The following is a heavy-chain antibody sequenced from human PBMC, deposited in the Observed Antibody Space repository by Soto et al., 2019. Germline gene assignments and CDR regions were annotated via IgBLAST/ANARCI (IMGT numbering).Heavy chain of an antibody. D-gene: IGHD6-13*01. CDR3: ARDVIAAAGTAG. Sequence: ASVKVSCKASGYTFTSYAMHWVRQAPGQRLEWMGWINPGNGNTKCSQKFQGRVTITRDTSASTAYMELSSLRSEDTAVYYCARDVIAAAGTAGWGQGTLVTVSS. CDR1: GYTFTSYA. V-gene: IGHV1-3*01. J-gene: IGHJ4*02. CDR2: INPGNGNT.